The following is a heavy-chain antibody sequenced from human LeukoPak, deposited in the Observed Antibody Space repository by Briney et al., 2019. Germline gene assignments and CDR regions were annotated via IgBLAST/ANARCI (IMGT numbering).Heavy chain of an antibody. D-gene: IGHD2-2*01. Sequence: SVEVSRKASGYTLLHYYIPLVRAAPGQGPGGVGWINPNSGGTNYAQKFQGRVTVTRDTSISTVYMDLSGLTSDDTAMYYCARVRPCTTATCYRWFDPWGQGTLVTVSS. CDR2: INPNSGGT. J-gene: IGHJ5*02. CDR3: ARVRPCTTATCYRWFDP. V-gene: IGHV1-2*02. CDR1: GYTLLHYY.